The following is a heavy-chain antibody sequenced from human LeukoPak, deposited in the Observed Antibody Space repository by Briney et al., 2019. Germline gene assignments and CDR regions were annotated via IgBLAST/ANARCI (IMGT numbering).Heavy chain of an antibody. Sequence: SETLSLTCAVYGGSFSGYYWSWIRQPPGKGLEWFGEINHSGSTNYNPSLKSRVTISVDTSKNQFSLKLSSVTAADTAVYYCARARLGWLFSDYFDYWGQGTLVTVSS. J-gene: IGHJ4*02. D-gene: IGHD3-22*01. CDR2: INHSGST. V-gene: IGHV4-34*01. CDR1: GGSFSGYY. CDR3: ARARLGWLFSDYFDY.